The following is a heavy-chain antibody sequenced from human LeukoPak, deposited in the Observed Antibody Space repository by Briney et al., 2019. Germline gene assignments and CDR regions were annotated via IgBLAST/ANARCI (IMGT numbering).Heavy chain of an antibody. CDR3: ARAAYCGGDCYLFDY. Sequence: SETLSLTCTVSSDSIYSSNYYWGWIRQPPGKGLEWIGSIYYSGSTYYNSSLKSRVTISVDTSKNQFSLKLSSLTAADTAVYHCARAAYCGGDCYLFDYWGQGTLVTVFS. V-gene: IGHV4-39*01. CDR2: IYYSGST. D-gene: IGHD2-21*02. J-gene: IGHJ4*02. CDR1: SDSIYSSNYY.